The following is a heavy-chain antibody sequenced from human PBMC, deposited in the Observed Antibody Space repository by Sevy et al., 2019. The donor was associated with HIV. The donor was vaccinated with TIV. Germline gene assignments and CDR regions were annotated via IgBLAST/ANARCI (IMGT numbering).Heavy chain of an antibody. CDR3: ARDGGPIRIFGALTGMDV. J-gene: IGHJ6*02. CDR2: INPNSGGT. CDR1: GYTFTGYY. D-gene: IGHD3-3*01. V-gene: IGHV1-2*02. Sequence: ASVKVSCKASGYTFTGYYMHWVRQAPGQGLEWMGWINPNSGGTNYAQKFQGRVTMTRDTSISTAYMELSRLRSDDTAVYYCARDGGPIRIFGALTGMDVWGQGTTVTVSS.